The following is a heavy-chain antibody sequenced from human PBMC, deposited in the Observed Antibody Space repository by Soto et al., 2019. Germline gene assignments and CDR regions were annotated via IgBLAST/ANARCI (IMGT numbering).Heavy chain of an antibody. Sequence: SSETLSLTCTISGGSISGFYWGWIRQPPGKGLEWIGNIYYSGSANYDPSLRSRVNISLNTSKNQFSINLNSVTAAYTAIYYCARWTYCGGDCYWLDFWGQGTLVTVS. CDR1: GGSISGFY. V-gene: IGHV4-59*01. CDR3: ARWTYCGGDCYWLDF. CDR2: IYYSGSA. D-gene: IGHD2-21*02. J-gene: IGHJ4*02.